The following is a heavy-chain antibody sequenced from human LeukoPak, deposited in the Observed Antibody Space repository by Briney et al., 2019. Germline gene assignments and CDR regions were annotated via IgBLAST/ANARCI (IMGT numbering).Heavy chain of an antibody. CDR1: GYTFTSYA. CDR3: ARREQWLVGDDY. V-gene: IGHV1-3*01. J-gene: IGHJ4*02. CDR2: INAGNGNT. Sequence: GASVKVSCKASGYTFTSYAMHWVRQAPGQRLEWMGWINAGNGNTKYSQEFQGRVTITRDTSASTAYMELSSLRSDDTAVYYCARREQWLVGDDYWGQGTLVTVSS. D-gene: IGHD6-19*01.